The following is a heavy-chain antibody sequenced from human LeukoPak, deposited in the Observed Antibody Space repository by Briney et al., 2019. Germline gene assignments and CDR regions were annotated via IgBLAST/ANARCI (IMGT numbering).Heavy chain of an antibody. CDR2: IYYSGTP. V-gene: IGHV4-59*08. J-gene: IGHJ4*02. CDR3: ARRRPRISYGFPYYFDY. CDR1: GGSLSTYY. D-gene: IGHD5-18*01. Sequence: SETLSLTCTVSGGSLSTYYWSWIRQAPGKGLEWIGNIYYSGTPNSNPSLKSRVTISLDTATSQFSLKLSSVTAADTAIYYCARRRPRISYGFPYYFDYWGQGILVTVSS.